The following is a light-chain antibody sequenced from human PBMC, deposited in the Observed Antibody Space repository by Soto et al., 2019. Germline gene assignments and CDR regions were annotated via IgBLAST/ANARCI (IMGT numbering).Light chain of an antibody. CDR1: SSDIGAYKY. Sequence: QSALTQPPSASGSPGQSVTVSCTGTSSDIGAYKYVSWYQHQPGKAPNLIIYEVSKRPSGVPDRFSGSKSGNTASLTVSGLQAEDEADYYCSAYAGNNKLVFGGGTKLTVL. V-gene: IGLV2-8*01. CDR3: SAYAGNNKLV. J-gene: IGLJ2*01. CDR2: EVS.